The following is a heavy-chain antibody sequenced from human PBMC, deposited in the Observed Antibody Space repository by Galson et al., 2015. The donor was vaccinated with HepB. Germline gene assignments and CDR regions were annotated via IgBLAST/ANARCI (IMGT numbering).Heavy chain of an antibody. Sequence: SVKVSCKASGGTFSSYAISWVRQAPGQGLEWMGGIIPIFGTANYAQKFQGRVTITADESTSTACMELSSLRSEDTAVYYCARAYVGYCSSTSCSGEFDPWGQGTLVTVSS. V-gene: IGHV1-69*13. CDR1: GGTFSSYA. J-gene: IGHJ5*02. CDR2: IIPIFGTA. D-gene: IGHD2-2*01. CDR3: ARAYVGYCSSTSCSGEFDP.